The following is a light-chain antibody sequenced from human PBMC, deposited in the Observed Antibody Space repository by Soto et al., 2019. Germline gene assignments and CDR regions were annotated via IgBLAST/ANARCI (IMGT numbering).Light chain of an antibody. CDR2: KVS. V-gene: IGKV2D-30*01. J-gene: IGKJ2*01. Sequence: DVVMTQSPLSLPVTLGQPASISCRSSQSLVYSDDNTYLNWVQQRPGHSPRRLIYKVSNWDFGVPDRFSGSGSGTDFTLKISRVEAEDVGVYYCMQGAYWPYTFGQGTKLEIK. CDR3: MQGAYWPYT. CDR1: QSLVYSDDNTY.